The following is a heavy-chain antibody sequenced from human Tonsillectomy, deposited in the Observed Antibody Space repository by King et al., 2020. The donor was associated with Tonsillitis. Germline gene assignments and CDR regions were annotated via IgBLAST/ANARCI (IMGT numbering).Heavy chain of an antibody. CDR1: GGSVSSGSYY. Sequence: VQLQESGPGLVKPSETLSLTCTVSGGSVSSGSYYWSWIRQPPGKGLEWIGYIYYSGSTNYNPSLKSRVTISVDTSKNQFSLKLSSVTAADTAVDYGARDNPQSVSGSHGIFDYWGQGTLVTVSS. J-gene: IGHJ4*02. V-gene: IGHV4-61*01. CDR2: IYYSGST. CDR3: ARDNPQSVSGSHGIFDY. D-gene: IGHD3-22*01.